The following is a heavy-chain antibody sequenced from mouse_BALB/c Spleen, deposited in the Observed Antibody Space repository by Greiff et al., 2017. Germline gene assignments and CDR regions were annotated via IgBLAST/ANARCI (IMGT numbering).Heavy chain of an antibody. CDR3: ARHETYGNYSMDY. Sequence: EVKLVESGGGLVKPGGSLKLSCAASGFTFSSYGMSWVRQTPDKRLEWVATISSGGSYTYYPDSVKGRFTISRDNAKNTLYLQMSSLKSEDTAMYYCARHETYGNYSMDYWGQGTSVTVSS. D-gene: IGHD2-10*02. CDR2: ISSGGSYT. CDR1: GFTFSSYG. J-gene: IGHJ4*01. V-gene: IGHV5-6*03.